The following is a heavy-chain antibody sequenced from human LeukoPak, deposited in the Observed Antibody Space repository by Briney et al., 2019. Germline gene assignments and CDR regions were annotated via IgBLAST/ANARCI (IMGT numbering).Heavy chain of an antibody. D-gene: IGHD3-3*01. CDR3: AKSRRDYSFWSGYY. CDR1: GFTFSSYA. V-gene: IGHV3-30-3*02. Sequence: GGSLRLSCAASGFTFSSYAMHWVRRAPGKGLEWVAVISYDGSNKYYADSVKGRFTISRDNSKNTLYLQMNSLRAEDTAVYYCAKSRRDYSFWSGYYWGQGTLVTVSS. J-gene: IGHJ4*02. CDR2: ISYDGSNK.